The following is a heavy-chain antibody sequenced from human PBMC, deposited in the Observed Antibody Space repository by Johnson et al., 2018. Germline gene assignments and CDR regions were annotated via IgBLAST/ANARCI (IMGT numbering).Heavy chain of an antibody. CDR2: LTSSGAYI. D-gene: IGHD3-10*01. J-gene: IGHJ3*01. CDR1: GFNSNTYG. V-gene: IGHV3-21*04. Sequence: VQLVESGGGLVKPGGSLRLSCAASGFNSNTYGLSWVRQAPGKGLEWVSSLTSSGAYIYYADSIRGRFTISRDNAKNPLYLQMNSLRAEDTAVYYCAATSYYGRDYWGQGTMVTVS. CDR3: AATSYYGRDY.